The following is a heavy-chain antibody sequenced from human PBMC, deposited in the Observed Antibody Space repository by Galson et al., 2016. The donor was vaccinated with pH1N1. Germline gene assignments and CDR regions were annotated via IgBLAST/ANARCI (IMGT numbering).Heavy chain of an antibody. CDR2: ISSTGRNI. V-gene: IGHV3-21*01. CDR1: GISVSSNH. Sequence: SLRLSCAASGISVSSNHMNWVRQAPGKGPEWVSSISSTGRNIYSADSLKGRFTISRDNAKNSLYLQISNLRGEDTAVYYCAREPYFPPYFDNWGQGTLVTVSA. J-gene: IGHJ4*02. D-gene: IGHD2-21*01. CDR3: AREPYFPPYFDN.